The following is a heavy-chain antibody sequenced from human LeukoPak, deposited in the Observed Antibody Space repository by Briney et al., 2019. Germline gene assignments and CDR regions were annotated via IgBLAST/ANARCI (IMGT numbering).Heavy chain of an antibody. CDR1: GFTFSAYT. V-gene: IGHV3-21*01. J-gene: IGHJ4*02. CDR2: ITTGSTYM. Sequence: PGGSLRLSCAASGFTFSAYTILWVRQAPGQGLEWVSVITTGSTYMDYADSVKGRFTISRDNAKNSVSLQMDSLTSEDTAVYYCVKADPREAVGPDHWGQGTLVTVSS. CDR3: VKADPREAVGPDH. D-gene: IGHD2-15*01.